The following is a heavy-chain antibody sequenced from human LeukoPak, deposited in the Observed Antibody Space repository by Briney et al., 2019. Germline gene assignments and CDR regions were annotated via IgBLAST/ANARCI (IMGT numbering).Heavy chain of an antibody. V-gene: IGHV4-59*01. CDR2: IYYSGST. CDR3: ARGGWYPESFQH. Sequence: PSETLSHTCTVSGGSISSYYWKWIRQPPGTGLEWIGYIYYSGSTNYNPSLKSRVTISVDTSKNQFSLKLSSVTAADTAVYYCARGGWYPESFQHWGQGAMVTVSS. D-gene: IGHD6-19*01. J-gene: IGHJ1*01. CDR1: GGSISSYY.